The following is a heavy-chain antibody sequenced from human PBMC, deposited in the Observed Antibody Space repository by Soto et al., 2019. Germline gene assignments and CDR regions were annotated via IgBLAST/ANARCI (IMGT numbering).Heavy chain of an antibody. D-gene: IGHD6-13*01. Sequence: GGSLILSCAASGFTFSSCWMTWVRQAPGKGLEWVASIKEDGSEKFIVDSVKGRFTISRDNAKNSLYLQMNSLRAEDTAIYYCASGMAASGRFDYWGQGTLVTVSS. V-gene: IGHV3-7*05. CDR3: ASGMAASGRFDY. J-gene: IGHJ4*02. CDR2: IKEDGSEK. CDR1: GFTFSSCW.